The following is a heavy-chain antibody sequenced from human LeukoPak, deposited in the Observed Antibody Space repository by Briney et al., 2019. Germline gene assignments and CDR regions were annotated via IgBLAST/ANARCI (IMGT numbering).Heavy chain of an antibody. Sequence: SVKVSCKASGGTCSSYTISWVRQVPGQGLEWMGRIIPILGIANYAQKSQGRVTIAADKSTSTAYMELSTLRSEDTAVYYCARKWGNAFDIWGQGTMVTVSS. J-gene: IGHJ3*02. CDR2: IIPILGIA. CDR3: ARKWGNAFDI. D-gene: IGHD1-26*01. CDR1: GGTCSSYT. V-gene: IGHV1-69*02.